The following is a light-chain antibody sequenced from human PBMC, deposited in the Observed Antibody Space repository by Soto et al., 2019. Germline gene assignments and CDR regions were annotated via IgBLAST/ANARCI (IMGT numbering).Light chain of an antibody. V-gene: IGKV1-39*01. Sequence: DIQITQSPSYLSASVEDRVIITCRASQSISNHLNWYQQKPGEAPKLLIFAASSLQSGVPSRFRGSRSGPDFTLTISSLQPEDFATYYCQQSYSSPPTFGQGTKVDIK. CDR1: QSISNH. CDR3: QQSYSSPPT. CDR2: AAS. J-gene: IGKJ1*01.